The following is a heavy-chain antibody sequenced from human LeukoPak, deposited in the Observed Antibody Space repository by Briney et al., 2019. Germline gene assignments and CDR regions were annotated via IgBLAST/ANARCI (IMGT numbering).Heavy chain of an antibody. CDR1: GGSISSSSYY. V-gene: IGHV4-39*01. D-gene: IGHD1-26*01. CDR3: ARIPVGAWDYYYYMDV. Sequence: SETLSLTCTVSGGSISSSSYYWGWIRQPPGKGLEWIGSIYYSGSTYYNPSLKSRVIISVDTSKNQFSLKLSSVTAADTAVYYCARIPVGAWDYYYYMDVWGKGTTVTVSS. J-gene: IGHJ6*03. CDR2: IYYSGST.